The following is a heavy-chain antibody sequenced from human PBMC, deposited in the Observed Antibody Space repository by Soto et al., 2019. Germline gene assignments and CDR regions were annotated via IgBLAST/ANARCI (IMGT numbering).Heavy chain of an antibody. J-gene: IGHJ5*02. CDR3: ARSPVTPIVVVPAAISWFDP. D-gene: IGHD2-2*01. Sequence: SETLSLTCTVSGGSISSGGYYWSWIRQHPGKGLEWIGCIYYSGSTYYNPSLKSRVTISVDTSKNQFSLKLSSVTAADTAVYYCARSPVTPIVVVPAAISWFDPWGQGTLVTVSS. CDR2: IYYSGST. V-gene: IGHV4-39*01. CDR1: GGSISSGGYY.